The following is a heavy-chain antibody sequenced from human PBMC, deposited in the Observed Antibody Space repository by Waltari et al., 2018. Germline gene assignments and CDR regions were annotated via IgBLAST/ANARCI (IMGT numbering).Heavy chain of an antibody. D-gene: IGHD6-13*01. CDR2: IYHSGST. V-gene: IGHV4-38-2*02. CDR3: ARKGAAGIYYFDY. CDR1: GYSISRGYY. Sequence: QVQLQESGPGLVKPSETLSLTCTVSGYSISRGYYWGWIRQPPGKGLEWIGSIYHSGSTYYHPSLKSRITIAVDTSKNQFSLKLSSVTAADTAVYYCARKGAAGIYYFDYWGQGTLVTVSS. J-gene: IGHJ4*02.